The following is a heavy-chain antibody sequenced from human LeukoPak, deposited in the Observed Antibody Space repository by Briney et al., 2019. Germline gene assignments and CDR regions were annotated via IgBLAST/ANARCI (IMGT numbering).Heavy chain of an antibody. CDR1: GFTFSTHS. Sequence: GGSLRLSCRTSGFTFSTHSMNWVRQAPGKGLEWVASSRSYSGDIYYADSVMGRFTISRDNAKNTPYLQMNSLRADDTAIYYCARAKDMDWGQGTLVTVSS. V-gene: IGHV3-21*01. CDR2: SRSYSGDI. CDR3: ARAKDMD. J-gene: IGHJ4*02.